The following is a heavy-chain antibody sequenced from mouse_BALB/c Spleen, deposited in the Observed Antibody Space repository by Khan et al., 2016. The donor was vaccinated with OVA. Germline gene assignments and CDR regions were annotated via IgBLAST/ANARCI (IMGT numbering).Heavy chain of an antibody. J-gene: IGHJ2*01. CDR2: ISGDSHTI. V-gene: IGHV5-17*02. CDR3: TRSYFNGYYFDQ. CDR1: GFTFSSFG. D-gene: IGHD1-1*01. Sequence: EVQLVESGGDLVQPGGSRKLSCVASGFTFSSFGMHWIRQAPEKGLEWVAYISGDSHTIYYADTVKGRFIISRDNPKNTLFLQMTSLRSEDMAMYYCTRSYFNGYYFDQWGQGTTLTVSS.